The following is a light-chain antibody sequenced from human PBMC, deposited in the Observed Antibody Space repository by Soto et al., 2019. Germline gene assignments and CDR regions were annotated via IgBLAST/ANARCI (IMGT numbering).Light chain of an antibody. Sequence: QSVLTQPASVSGSPGQSITISCTGTSSDVGGYNYVSWYQQHPGKAPKLMIYEVSNRPSGVSNRSSGSKSGNTASLTISGLQAEDEADYYCSSYTSSSTLYVFGPGTKVTVL. CDR1: SSDVGGYNY. V-gene: IGLV2-14*01. CDR3: SSYTSSSTLYV. CDR2: EVS. J-gene: IGLJ1*01.